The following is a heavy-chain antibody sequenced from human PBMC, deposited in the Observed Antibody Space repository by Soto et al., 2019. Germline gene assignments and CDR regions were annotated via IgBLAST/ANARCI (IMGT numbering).Heavy chain of an antibody. J-gene: IGHJ2*01. CDR3: ARQIPVNEILTGRRYRYFNL. CDR2: IFPGDSDT. Sequence: PGESLKISCKASGYNFISYWIGWARQMSGRDLEWVAMIFPGDSDTTYSPSFQGRVSVSVDKSSTSAYLHWRGLTASDNDIYYCARQIPVNEILTGRRYRYFNLWDRRTRVTVSS. D-gene: IGHD3-9*01. V-gene: IGHV5-51*01. CDR1: GYNFISYW.